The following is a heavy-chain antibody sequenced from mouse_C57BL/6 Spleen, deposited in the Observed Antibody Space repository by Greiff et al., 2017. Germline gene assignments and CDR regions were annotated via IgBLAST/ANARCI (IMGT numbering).Heavy chain of an antibody. CDR1: GYTFTSYW. V-gene: IGHV1-64*01. J-gene: IGHJ4*01. CDR3: ARGGSSHYYAMDY. CDR2: IHPNSGST. D-gene: IGHD1-1*01. Sequence: VQLQQPGAELVKPGASVKLSCKASGYTFTSYWMHWVKQRPGQGLEWIGMIHPNSGSTNYNEKFKSKATLTVDKSSSTAYMQLSSLTSEDSAVYNWARGGSSHYYAMDYWGQGTSVTVSS.